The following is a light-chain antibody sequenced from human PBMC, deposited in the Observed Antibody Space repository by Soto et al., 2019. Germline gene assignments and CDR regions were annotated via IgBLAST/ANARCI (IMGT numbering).Light chain of an antibody. CDR3: QQYNSYWT. CDR2: DAS. J-gene: IGKJ1*01. Sequence: DIQMTQYPSTLSASVGDRVTITCRTSQSISSWLAWYQQKPGKAPKLLIYDASSLESGVPSRFSGGGSETEFTLSISSLQPYDFATYYCQQYNSYWTFGQGTKVEIK. V-gene: IGKV1-5*01. CDR1: QSISSW.